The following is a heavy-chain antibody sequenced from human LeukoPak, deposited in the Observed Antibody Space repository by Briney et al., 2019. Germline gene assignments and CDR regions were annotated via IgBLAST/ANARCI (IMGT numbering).Heavy chain of an antibody. V-gene: IGHV1-2*02. CDR2: INPNSGGT. CDR1: GYTFTGYY. Sequence: AASVKVSCKASGYTFTGYYMHWVRQAPGQGLEWMGWINPNSGGTNYAQKFQGRVTMTRDTSISTAYMELSRLRSDDTAVYYCAPINTAKGSTYFDYWGQGTLVTVSS. CDR3: APINTAKGSTYFDY. J-gene: IGHJ4*02. D-gene: IGHD5-18*01.